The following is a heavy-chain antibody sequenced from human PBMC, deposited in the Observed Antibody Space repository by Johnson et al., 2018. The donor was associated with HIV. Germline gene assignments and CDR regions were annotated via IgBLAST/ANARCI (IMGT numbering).Heavy chain of an antibody. CDR3: ASSRRGQQLVPLAFDI. Sequence: QVQLVESGGGLVQPGGSLRLSCAASGFTFSSYAMHWVRQAPGKGLEWVAVISYDGSNKYYADSVKGRFTISRDNSKNTLYLQMNSLRAEDTAGYYCASSRRGQQLVPLAFDIWGQGTMVTVSS. CDR2: ISYDGSNK. CDR1: GFTFSSYA. J-gene: IGHJ3*02. D-gene: IGHD6-13*01. V-gene: IGHV3-30*14.